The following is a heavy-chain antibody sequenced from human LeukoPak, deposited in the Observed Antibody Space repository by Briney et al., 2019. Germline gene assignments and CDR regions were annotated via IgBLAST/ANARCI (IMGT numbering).Heavy chain of an antibody. CDR3: ASMTTVTLSLYYYYGMDV. CDR1: GGTFSSYA. Sequence: SVNVSCKASGGTFSSYAISWVRQAPGQGLEWMGGIIPIFGTANYAQKFQGRVTITADESTSTAYMELSSLRSEDTAVYYCASMTTVTLSLYYYYGMDVWGQGTTVTVSS. D-gene: IGHD4-11*01. CDR2: IIPIFGTA. V-gene: IGHV1-69*01. J-gene: IGHJ6*02.